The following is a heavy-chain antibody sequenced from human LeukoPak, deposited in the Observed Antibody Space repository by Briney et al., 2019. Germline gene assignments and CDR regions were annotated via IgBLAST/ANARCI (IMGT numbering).Heavy chain of an antibody. V-gene: IGHV3-21*01. CDR2: ISSSSSYI. CDR1: GFTFSSYW. J-gene: IGHJ4*02. Sequence: GGSLRLSCAASGFTFSSYWMSWVRQAPGKGLEWVSSISSSSSYIYYADSVKGRFTISRDNAKNSLYLQMNSLRAEDTAVYYCARGDYEDYFDYWGQGTLVTVSS. CDR3: ARGDYEDYFDY. D-gene: IGHD4-17*01.